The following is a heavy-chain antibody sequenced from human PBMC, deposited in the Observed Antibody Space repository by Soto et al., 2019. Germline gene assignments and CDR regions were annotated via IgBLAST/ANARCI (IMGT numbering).Heavy chain of an antibody. CDR2: ISYSGTT. J-gene: IGHJ4*02. D-gene: IGHD4-17*01. CDR1: GGNVCRGSCY. V-gene: IGHV4-30-4*01. CDR3: ATMGTPVTGLYYFDF. Sequence: TQPLPYAVSGGNVCRGSCYWSCNNKPPGKGLEWIGFISYSGTTHYSASLRSRVSISVDTSKNQFSLDLSSVTAADTAVYYCATMGTPVTGLYYFDFWGKGTLVPVYS.